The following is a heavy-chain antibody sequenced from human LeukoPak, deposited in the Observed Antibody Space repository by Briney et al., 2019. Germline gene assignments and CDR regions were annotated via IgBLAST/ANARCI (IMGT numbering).Heavy chain of an antibody. CDR2: IKSKTDGGTT. J-gene: IGHJ6*02. CDR1: GFTFTNAW. CDR3: TTGPFDYYGSASYLANGMDV. D-gene: IGHD3-10*01. Sequence: MSGGSLRLSCAASGFTFTNAWMSWVRQAPGKGLEWVGRIKSKTDGGTTDYSAPVKGRFTISRDDSKNTLYLQMNSLKTEDTAVYYCTTGPFDYYGSASYLANGMDVWGQGTTVTVSS. V-gene: IGHV3-15*01.